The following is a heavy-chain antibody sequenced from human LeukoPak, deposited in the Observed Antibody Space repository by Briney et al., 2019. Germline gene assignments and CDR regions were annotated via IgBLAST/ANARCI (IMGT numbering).Heavy chain of an antibody. V-gene: IGHV3-64*01. CDR3: TRGPGYDYVWGSYRADY. CDR2: ITSSGGST. Sequence: GGSLRLSCAASGFIFNSYAMHWVRQAPGRGLEYVSAITSSGGSTFYANSVKGRFIISRDNSNNTLYLQMGSLRAEDMAVYYCTRGPGYDYVWGSYRADYWGQGTLVTVSP. D-gene: IGHD3-16*02. J-gene: IGHJ4*02. CDR1: GFIFNSYA.